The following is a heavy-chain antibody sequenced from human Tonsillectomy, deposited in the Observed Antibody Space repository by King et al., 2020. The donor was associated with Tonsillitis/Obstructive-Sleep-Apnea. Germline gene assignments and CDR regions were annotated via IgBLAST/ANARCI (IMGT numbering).Heavy chain of an antibody. Sequence: VQLVESGGGLVQPGRSLRLSCAASGFIFGNYAMHWVRQVPGKGLEWVSGISWNGDSIDYADSVKGRFTISRDNAKNSLYLQMNSLRAEDTALYYCAKDIRHGYPYSYLDVWGKGAPVTASS. CDR3: AKDIRHGYPYSYLDV. D-gene: IGHD1-1*01. J-gene: IGHJ6*03. V-gene: IGHV3-9*01. CDR2: ISWNGDSI. CDR1: GFIFGNYA.